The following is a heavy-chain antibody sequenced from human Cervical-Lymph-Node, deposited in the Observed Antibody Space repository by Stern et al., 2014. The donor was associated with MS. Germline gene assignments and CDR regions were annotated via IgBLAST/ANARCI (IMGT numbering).Heavy chain of an antibody. CDR2: LSRSGGST. J-gene: IGHJ4*02. CDR3: AKLSGPSSWTPYFFDY. V-gene: IGHV3-23*04. Sequence: EVQLVESGGGLVQPGGSLRLSCAASGFTFSDYAMSWVRQAPGKGVEWVSSLSRSGGSTYYADPVKGRFTISRDNSKNTLYLQLNSLRVEDTAVYYCAKLSGPSSWTPYFFDYWGQGTLVTVSS. CDR1: GFTFSDYA. D-gene: IGHD6-13*01.